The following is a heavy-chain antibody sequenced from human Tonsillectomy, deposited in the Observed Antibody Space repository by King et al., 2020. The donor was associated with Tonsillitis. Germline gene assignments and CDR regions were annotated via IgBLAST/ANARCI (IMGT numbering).Heavy chain of an antibody. Sequence: VQLQESGPGLVKPSETLSLTCTVSGGSVSSGNYYWRWIRQPPGKGLEWIGYIYYSGSTNYNPSLKSRVTISVDTSKNQFSLKLSSVTAADTAVYYCARGGGTQARYGMDVWGQGTTVTVSS. J-gene: IGHJ6*02. D-gene: IGHD3-16*01. CDR1: GGSVSSGNYY. CDR2: IYYSGST. CDR3: ARGGGTQARYGMDV. V-gene: IGHV4-61*01.